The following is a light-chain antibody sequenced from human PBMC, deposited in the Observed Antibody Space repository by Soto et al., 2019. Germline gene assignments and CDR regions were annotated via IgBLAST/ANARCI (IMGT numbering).Light chain of an antibody. CDR3: QLWDSRSDSFV. CDR1: NIGRYS. V-gene: IGLV3-21*02. CDR2: DDS. J-gene: IGLJ1*01. Sequence: SYELTQPPSVSVAPGQTARIPCVEYNIGRYSVHWYQQRSGQAPVLVVYDDSDRPSGIPERFSGSRSGNTATLTISRVEAGDEAEYYCQLWDSRSDSFVFGNGKKVTVL.